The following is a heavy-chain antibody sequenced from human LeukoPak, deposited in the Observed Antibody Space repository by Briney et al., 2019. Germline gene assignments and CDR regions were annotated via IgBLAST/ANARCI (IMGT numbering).Heavy chain of an antibody. J-gene: IGHJ4*02. CDR3: AHSYFDTSGYYVDY. D-gene: IGHD3-22*01. CDR1: GFSLSTSGVG. Sequence: ESGPTLVKPTQTLTLTCTFSGFSLSTSGVGVGWIRQPPGKALKWLALIYWDDDKRYSPSLKSRLTITKYTSKNQVVLTMTNMDPVDTATYYCAHSYFDTSGYYVDYWGQGTLVTVSS. V-gene: IGHV2-5*02. CDR2: IYWDDDK.